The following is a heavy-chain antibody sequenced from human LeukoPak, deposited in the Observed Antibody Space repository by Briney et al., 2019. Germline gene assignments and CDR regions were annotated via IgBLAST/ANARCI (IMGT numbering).Heavy chain of an antibody. D-gene: IGHD1-7*01. CDR3: TRARHGNCYWDY. V-gene: IGHV5-51*01. CDR1: EYSFTNYW. CDR2: IRPDDSDT. J-gene: IGHJ4*02. Sequence: GESLQISCKASEYSFTNYWIGWVRQMPGKGLEWMGIIRPDDSDTRYSPSFQGQVTISADKSTSTAYLQWSSLKASDTAMYYCTRARHGNCYWDYWGQGTLVTVSS.